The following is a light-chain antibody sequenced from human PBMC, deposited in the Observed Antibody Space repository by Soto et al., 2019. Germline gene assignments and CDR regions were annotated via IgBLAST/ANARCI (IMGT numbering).Light chain of an antibody. Sequence: EIVLTQSPATLSLSPGERATLSCRASRSVSKYLAWYQQKPGQAPRLLIHDASNRATGIPARFSGSGSGTDSTLTISSLAPEDCGVYYCQQRSNWPQITFGGGTKVEIK. CDR2: DAS. J-gene: IGKJ4*01. CDR1: RSVSKY. CDR3: QQRSNWPQIT. V-gene: IGKV3-11*01.